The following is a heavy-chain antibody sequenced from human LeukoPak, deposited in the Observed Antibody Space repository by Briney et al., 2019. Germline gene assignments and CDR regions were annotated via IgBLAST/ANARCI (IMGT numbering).Heavy chain of an antibody. Sequence: PGGSLRLSCAASRFTFSSYWMSWVRQAPGKGLEWVANIQQDGSEKYYVDSVKGRFTISRDNAKNSLYLHMNSLRAEDTAVYYCARDARVVLDYWGQGTLVTVSS. D-gene: IGHD2-2*01. CDR3: ARDARVVLDY. V-gene: IGHV3-7*01. J-gene: IGHJ4*02. CDR2: IQQDGSEK. CDR1: RFTFSSYW.